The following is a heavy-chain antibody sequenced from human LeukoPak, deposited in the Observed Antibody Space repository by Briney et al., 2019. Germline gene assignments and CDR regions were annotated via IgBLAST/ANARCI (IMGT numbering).Heavy chain of an antibody. J-gene: IGHJ6*04. CDR2: FFTSGST. CDR1: GGSVSSGGHY. D-gene: IGHD1-26*01. CDR3: ARETTLGPTSRMDV. Sequence: SETLSLTCSVSGGSVSSGGHYWTWIRQPAGKGLEWIGRFFTSGSTNYNPSLESRVTISLDTSKNQFSLKLSSVTAADTAVYYCARETTLGPTSRMDVWGKGTTVTVSS. V-gene: IGHV4-61*02.